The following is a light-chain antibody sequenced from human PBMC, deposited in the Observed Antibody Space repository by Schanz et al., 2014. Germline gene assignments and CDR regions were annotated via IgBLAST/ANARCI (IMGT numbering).Light chain of an antibody. CDR3: CSYTDTVL. CDR2: EVS. V-gene: IGLV2-23*02. CDR1: SSDVGAYNY. Sequence: QSALTQPASVSGSPGQSITISCTGSSSDVGAYNYVSWYQQHPGNAPKLLIFEVSKRPSGVSHRFSGSKSGNTAFLTVSGLQAEDEADYYCCSYTDTVLFGGGTKLTVL. J-gene: IGLJ3*02.